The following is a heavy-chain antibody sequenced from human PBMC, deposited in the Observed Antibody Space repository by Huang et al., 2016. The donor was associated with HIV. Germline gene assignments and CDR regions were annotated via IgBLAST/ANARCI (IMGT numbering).Heavy chain of an antibody. CDR1: GGSISSSRYY. V-gene: IGHV4-39*01. Sequence: QLQLQESGPGLVKPSETLSLTCTVSGGSISSSRYYWGWIRQPPGKGLEWIGSIYFSGGSTYYNPSLKSRVTISVDTSKNQFSLKLSSVTAAHTAVYYCARLSSGWSYNWFDPWGQGTLVTVSS. D-gene: IGHD6-19*01. CDR2: IYFSGGST. CDR3: ARLSSGWSYNWFDP. J-gene: IGHJ5*02.